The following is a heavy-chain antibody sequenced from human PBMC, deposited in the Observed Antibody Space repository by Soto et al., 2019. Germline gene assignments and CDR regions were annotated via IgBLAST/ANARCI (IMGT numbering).Heavy chain of an antibody. D-gene: IGHD5-18*01. Sequence: EVHLLESGGNVVQPGGSLRLSCAASGFTFSSYAMNWVRQAPGKGLARVSSISANGRNTYYADSVKGRFTISRDRSKNTLYLQLDSLRVEDTAIYYCAKDLTSLGWLALGAPFDSRGQGTLVTVSS. CDR2: ISANGRNT. CDR3: AKDLTSLGWLALGAPFDS. CDR1: GFTFSSYA. J-gene: IGHJ4*02. V-gene: IGHV3-23*01.